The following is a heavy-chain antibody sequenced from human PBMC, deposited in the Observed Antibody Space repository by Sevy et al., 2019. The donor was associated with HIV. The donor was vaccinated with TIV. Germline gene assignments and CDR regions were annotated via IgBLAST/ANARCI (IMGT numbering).Heavy chain of an antibody. Sequence: GGSLRLSCAASGFIFNNYDMYWIRQAPGKGLEWVATVSYDGADKDYADIVKGRFTISRDSSRSMFYLQMSSLRPEDTGVYFCAKDMVDCSGGTCYSGAVSPFESWGQGTLVTVSS. CDR1: GFIFNNYD. V-gene: IGHV3-30*18. D-gene: IGHD2-15*01. J-gene: IGHJ4*02. CDR3: AKDMVDCSGGTCYSGAVSPFES. CDR2: VSYDGADK.